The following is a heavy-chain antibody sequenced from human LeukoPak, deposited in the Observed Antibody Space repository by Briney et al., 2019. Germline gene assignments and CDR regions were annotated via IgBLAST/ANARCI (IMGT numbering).Heavy chain of an antibody. D-gene: IGHD6-13*01. CDR3: AREAAAAGTAFYWYASDV. Sequence: ASLKISPTASVDTFTRYGISWGRHAPGHEREWRGCISTYNGNTNYAQKLQGRVTMTTDTSTTTAYTELRRVRSDATAVYYCAREAAAAGTAFYWYASDVCGERD. J-gene: IGHJ6*01. V-gene: IGHV1-18*01. CDR2: ISTYNGNT. CDR1: VDTFTRYG.